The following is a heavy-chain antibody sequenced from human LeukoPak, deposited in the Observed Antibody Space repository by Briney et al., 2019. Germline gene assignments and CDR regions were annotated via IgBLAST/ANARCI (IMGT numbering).Heavy chain of an antibody. CDR2: IYPGDSDT. V-gene: IGHV5-51*01. Sequence: GESLKISCKGSGYSFTSYWIGWVRQMPGKGLEWMGIIYPGDSDTRYSPSFQGQVTISADKSISTAYLQWSSLKASDTAMYYCASSCGGDCYSGWYFDLWGRGTLVTVSS. CDR1: GYSFTSYW. J-gene: IGHJ2*01. D-gene: IGHD2-21*02. CDR3: ASSCGGDCYSGWYFDL.